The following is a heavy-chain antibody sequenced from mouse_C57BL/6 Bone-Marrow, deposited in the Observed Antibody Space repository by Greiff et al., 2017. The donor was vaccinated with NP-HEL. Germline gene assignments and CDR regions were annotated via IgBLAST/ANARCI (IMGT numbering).Heavy chain of an antibody. Sequence: EVQLQESGPGLVKPSQSLSLTCSVTGYSITSGYYWNWIRQFPGNKLEWMGYISYDGSNNYNPSLKNRISITRDTSKNQFFLKLNSVTTEDIATYYWARDGGYSPGFAYWGQGTLVTVSA. D-gene: IGHD2-3*01. V-gene: IGHV3-6*01. CDR2: ISYDGSN. CDR1: GYSITSGYY. CDR3: ARDGGYSPGFAY. J-gene: IGHJ3*01.